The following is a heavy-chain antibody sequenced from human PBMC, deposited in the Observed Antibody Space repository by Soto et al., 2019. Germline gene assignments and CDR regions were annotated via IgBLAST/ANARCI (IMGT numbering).Heavy chain of an antibody. CDR1: GFSLSKYN. D-gene: IGHD3-22*01. CDR2: ISSSSSTI. Sequence: EAQVVESGGDLVQPRGSLRLSCAPSGFSLSKYNMNWVRQAPGKGLEWVSYISSSSSTIYYSDSVKGRFTISRDNAKNSLYLQMNSLRAEDTAVYYCATDSNPGHVFDIWVQGTMITVSS. J-gene: IGHJ3*02. V-gene: IGHV3-48*01. CDR3: ATDSNPGHVFDI.